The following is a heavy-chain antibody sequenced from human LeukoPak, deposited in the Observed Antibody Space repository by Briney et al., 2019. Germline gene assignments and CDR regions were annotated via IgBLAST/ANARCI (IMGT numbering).Heavy chain of an antibody. Sequence: GGSLRLSCAASGFTFSSYSMNWVRQAPGKGLEWVSSISSSSSYIYYADSVKGRFTISRDNAKNSLYLQMNSLRAEDRAVYYCARTKEKWYYYDSSGFWFDPWGQGTLVTVSS. J-gene: IGHJ5*02. D-gene: IGHD3-22*01. CDR2: ISSSSSYI. V-gene: IGHV3-21*01. CDR3: ARTKEKWYYYDSSGFWFDP. CDR1: GFTFSSYS.